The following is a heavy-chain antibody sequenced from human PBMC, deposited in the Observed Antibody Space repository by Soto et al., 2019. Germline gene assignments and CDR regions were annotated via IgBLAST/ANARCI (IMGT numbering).Heavy chain of an antibody. CDR2: IKQDGSEK. D-gene: IGHD3-3*01. J-gene: IGHJ6*02. CDR1: GFTFSSYW. CDR3: ARLFLEWPFGVSDYYYNYGMDV. V-gene: IGHV3-7*01. Sequence: GGSLRLSCAASGFTFSSYWMSWVRQAPGKGLEWVANIKQDGSEKYYVDSVKGRFTISRDNAKNSLYLQMNSLRAEDTAVYYCARLFLEWPFGVSDYYYNYGMDVWGQGTTVTVSS.